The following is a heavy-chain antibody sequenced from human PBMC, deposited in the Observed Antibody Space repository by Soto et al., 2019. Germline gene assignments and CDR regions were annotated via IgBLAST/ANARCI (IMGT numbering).Heavy chain of an antibody. CDR2: IYYSGST. V-gene: IGHV4-31*03. J-gene: IGHJ6*02. Sequence: QVQLQESGPGLVKPSQTLSLTCTVSGGSISSGGYYWSWIRQHPGKGLEWIGYIYYSGSTYYNPSLKSRVTXSLDPSXXQFSLKLSSVTAADTAVYYCARELRFGEDYYGMDVWGQGTTVTVSS. CDR3: ARELRFGEDYYGMDV. D-gene: IGHD3-10*01. CDR1: GGSISSGGYY.